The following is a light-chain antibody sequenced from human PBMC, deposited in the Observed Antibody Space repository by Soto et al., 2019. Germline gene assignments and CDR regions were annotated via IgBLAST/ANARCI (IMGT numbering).Light chain of an antibody. CDR3: QLYGTSPKP. J-gene: IGKJ1*01. CDR2: AAS. Sequence: EIVLTQSPGTLSLSPGERATLSCRASQTVSSNYLAWYQQKPGQAPRLLIYAASTRATGIPDRFSGSGSETDFTLSISRLEPEDFAVYYCQLYGTSPKPFGQGTKVEIK. CDR1: QTVSSNY. V-gene: IGKV3-20*01.